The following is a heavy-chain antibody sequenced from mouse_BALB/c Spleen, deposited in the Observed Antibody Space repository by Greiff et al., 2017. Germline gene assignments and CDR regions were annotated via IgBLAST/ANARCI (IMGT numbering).Heavy chain of an antibody. J-gene: IGHJ4*01. CDR3: AIANYYGMDY. CDR1: GYTFTSYY. Sequence: VQLQQSGPELVKPWASVRISCKASGYTFTSYYIHWVKQRPGQGLEWIGWIYPGNVNTKYNEKFKGKATLTADKSSSTAYMQLSSLTVEDSAVYFCAIANYYGMDYWGQGTSVTVSA. CDR2: IYPGNVNT. V-gene: IGHV1S56*01.